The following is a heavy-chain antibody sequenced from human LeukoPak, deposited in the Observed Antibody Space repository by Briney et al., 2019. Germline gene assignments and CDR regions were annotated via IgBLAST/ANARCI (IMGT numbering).Heavy chain of an antibody. CDR3: AKSGGYGLIDY. J-gene: IGHJ4*02. CDR2: IYDSGST. V-gene: IGHV4-39*01. Sequence: SETLSSTCTVSGASISGSGYYWGWIRQPPGKGLEWIGNIYDSGSTYYNASLQSPVTISIDTSKNQFSLRLSSVTAADTAMYYCAKSGGYGLIDYWGQGTLVTVSS. D-gene: IGHD1-26*01. CDR1: GASISGSGYY.